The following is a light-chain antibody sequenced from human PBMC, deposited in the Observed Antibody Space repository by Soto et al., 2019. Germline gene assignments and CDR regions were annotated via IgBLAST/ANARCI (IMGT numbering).Light chain of an antibody. CDR1: QSVITTW. Sequence: EIVLMQSPATLSLSPGETATLSCRASQSVITTWMSWYQQKLGQPPRLLIYSTSQRATDIPDRFSGSGSGTDFTLTINGLEPEDFAIYYCHQYGASPLFSFGPGTKVDLK. CDR2: STS. CDR3: HQYGASPLFS. J-gene: IGKJ3*01. V-gene: IGKV3-20*01.